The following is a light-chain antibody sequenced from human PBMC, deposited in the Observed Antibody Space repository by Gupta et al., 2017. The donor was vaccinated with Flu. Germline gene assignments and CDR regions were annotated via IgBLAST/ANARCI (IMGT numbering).Light chain of an antibody. CDR2: LVS. CDR3: WLALQTPFI. CDR1: QSRLHSNGYNY. J-gene: IGKJ2*01. Sequence: DIVMTQSPLSLPVTPGEPASISCRSSQSRLHSNGYNYLDWYLQKPGQSPQLLIYLVSNRASAVPDKFSDSSSGGXFRLKIXRRVAADVGVYYCWLALQTPFIFGXGTKLEIK. V-gene: IGKV2-28*01.